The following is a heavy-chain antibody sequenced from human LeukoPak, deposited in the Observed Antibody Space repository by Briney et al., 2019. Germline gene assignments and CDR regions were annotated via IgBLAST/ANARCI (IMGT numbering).Heavy chain of an antibody. CDR3: ARDQVYYDFWSGNYYYMDV. CDR1: GFTFSSYW. V-gene: IGHV3-7*01. Sequence: PGGSLRLSCAASGFTFSSYWMSWVRQAPGKGREWVANIKQDGGEKYYVDSVKGRFTISRDNAKNSLYLQMNSLRAEDTAVYYCARDQVYYDFWSGNYYYMDVWGKGTTVTVSS. D-gene: IGHD3-3*01. CDR2: IKQDGGEK. J-gene: IGHJ6*03.